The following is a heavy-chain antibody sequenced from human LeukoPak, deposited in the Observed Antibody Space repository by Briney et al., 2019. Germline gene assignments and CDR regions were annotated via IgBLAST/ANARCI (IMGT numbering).Heavy chain of an antibody. CDR2: ISSNGGST. J-gene: IGHJ6*02. V-gene: IGHV3-64*01. CDR3: AKLGGSSYYYGMDV. CDR1: GFTFSSYA. Sequence: GGSLRLSCAASGFTFSSYAMPWVRQAPGKGLEYVSAISSNGGSTYYANSVKGRFTISRDNSKNTLYLQMNSLRAEDTAVYYCAKLGGSSYYYGMDVWGQGTTVTVSS. D-gene: IGHD2-15*01.